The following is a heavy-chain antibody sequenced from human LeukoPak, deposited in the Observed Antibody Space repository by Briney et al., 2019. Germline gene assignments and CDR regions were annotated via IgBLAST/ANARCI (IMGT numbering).Heavy chain of an antibody. CDR1: GFTFSSYS. D-gene: IGHD6-19*01. CDR2: ISSSSSYI. Sequence: GGSLRLSCAASGFTFSSYSMNWVRQAPGKGLEWVSSISSSSSYIYYADSVKGRFTISRDNAKNSLYLQMNSLRAEDTAVYYCARQSTDRQYSSGWYPPYYYYYYMDVWGKGTTVTVSS. V-gene: IGHV3-21*01. J-gene: IGHJ6*03. CDR3: ARQSTDRQYSSGWYPPYYYYYYMDV.